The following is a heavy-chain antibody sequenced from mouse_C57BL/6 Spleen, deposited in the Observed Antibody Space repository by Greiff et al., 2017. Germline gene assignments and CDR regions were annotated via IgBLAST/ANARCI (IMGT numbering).Heavy chain of an antibody. CDR1: GYSFTGYY. CDR3: ARGDSNYVAWFAY. Sequence: VQLKESGPELVKPGASVKISCKASGYSFTGYYMNWVKQSPEKSLEWIGEINPSTGGTTYNQKFKAKATLTVDKSSVTAYMQLKSLTSEDSAVYYCARGDSNYVAWFAYWGQGTLVTVSA. CDR2: INPSTGGT. V-gene: IGHV1-42*01. J-gene: IGHJ3*01. D-gene: IGHD2-5*01.